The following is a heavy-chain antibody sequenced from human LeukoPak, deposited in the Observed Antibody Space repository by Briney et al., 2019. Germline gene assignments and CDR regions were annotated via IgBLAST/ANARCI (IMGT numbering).Heavy chain of an antibody. V-gene: IGHV3-74*01. J-gene: IGHJ4*02. Sequence: PGGSLRLSCAASGFTFSTHWMHWVRQTPGKGLVWVSRISPDGSRTAYADSVKGRFTISRDNARDTLYLQLNSLGAEDTAVYYCARVSSLWSFDYWGQGTPVTVSS. D-gene: IGHD3-10*01. CDR2: ISPDGSRT. CDR1: GFTFSTHW. CDR3: ARVSSLWSFDY.